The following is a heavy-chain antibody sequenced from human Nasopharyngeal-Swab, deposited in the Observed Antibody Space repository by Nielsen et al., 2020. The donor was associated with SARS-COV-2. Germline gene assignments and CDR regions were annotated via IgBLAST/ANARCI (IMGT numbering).Heavy chain of an antibody. CDR2: IYTSGST. Sequence: SETLSLTCTVSGGSISRCSYYWSWIRQPAGKGLEWIGRIYTSGSTNYNPSLKSRVTISVDTSKNQFSLKLSSVTAADTAVYYCARDNCSGGSCYSGYYYYMDVWGKGTTVTVSS. CDR1: GGSISRCSYY. D-gene: IGHD2-15*01. V-gene: IGHV4-61*02. CDR3: ARDNCSGGSCYSGYYYYMDV. J-gene: IGHJ6*03.